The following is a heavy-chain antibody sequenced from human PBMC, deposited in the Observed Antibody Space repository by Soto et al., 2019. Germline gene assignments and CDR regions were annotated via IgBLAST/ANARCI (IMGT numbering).Heavy chain of an antibody. CDR2: ISGSGDST. J-gene: IGHJ4*02. CDR3: AKERSSGWSFDY. Sequence: GGSLRLSCAASGVGFSTYGMNWVRQAPGKGLEWVSGISGSGDSTYYADSVKGRFTVSRDNSKNTLYLQMNSLRAEDTAVFYCAKERSSGWSFDYWGQGTLVTVSS. V-gene: IGHV3-23*01. CDR1: GVGFSTYG. D-gene: IGHD6-19*01.